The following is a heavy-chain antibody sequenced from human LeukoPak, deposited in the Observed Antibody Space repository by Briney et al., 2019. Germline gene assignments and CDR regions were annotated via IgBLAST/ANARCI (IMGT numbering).Heavy chain of an antibody. J-gene: IGHJ4*02. CDR1: GGSISSSSYY. D-gene: IGHD6-19*01. V-gene: IGHV4-39*01. CDR3: AALGGSGWSEIDY. Sequence: SETLSLTCTVSGGSISSSSYYWGWIRQPPGKGLEWIGSIYYSGGTYYNPSLKSRVTISVDTSKNQFSLKLSSVTAADTAVYYCAALGGSGWSEIDYWGQGTLVTVSS. CDR2: IYYSGGT.